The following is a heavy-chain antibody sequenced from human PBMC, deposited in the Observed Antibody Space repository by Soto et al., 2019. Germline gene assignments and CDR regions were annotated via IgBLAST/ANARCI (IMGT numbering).Heavy chain of an antibody. Sequence: QVQLQQRGAGLLKPSETLSLTCVVDGESFSGYYWTWIRQPPGKGLEWIGEINESGSTNHKPSLKSRVTMSIDTVKNQFYLNLRSVTAADTGVYYCAKGGRFPEARYYFLDVWGNGNTVTVSS. J-gene: IGHJ6*03. CDR3: AKGGRFPEARYYFLDV. CDR1: GESFSGYY. D-gene: IGHD3-3*01. V-gene: IGHV4-34*01. CDR2: INESGST.